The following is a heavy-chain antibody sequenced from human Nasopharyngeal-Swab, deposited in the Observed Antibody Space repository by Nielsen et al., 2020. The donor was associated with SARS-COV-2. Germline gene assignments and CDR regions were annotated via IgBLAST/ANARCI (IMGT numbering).Heavy chain of an antibody. CDR3: ARDAPAHYGAFY. CDR1: GFTFSSFG. CDR2: IAHDASNE. Sequence: GESLKISCAASGFTFSSFGMHWVRQAPGKGLEWVAFIAHDASNEYYGDSVKGRFPISRDSSKNTLDLQMDSLRGEDTAVYYCARDAPAHYGAFYWGRGTLVTVSS. D-gene: IGHD4-17*01. J-gene: IGHJ4*02. V-gene: IGHV3-30*03.